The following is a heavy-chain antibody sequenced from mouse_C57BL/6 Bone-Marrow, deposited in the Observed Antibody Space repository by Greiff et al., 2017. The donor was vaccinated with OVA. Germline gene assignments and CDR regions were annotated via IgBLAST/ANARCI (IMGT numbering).Heavy chain of an antibody. V-gene: IGHV1-50*01. CDR2: IDPSDSYT. Sequence: QVQLQQPGAELVKPGASVKLSCKASGYTFTSYWMQWVKQRPGQGLEWIGEIDPSDSYTNYNQKFKGKATLTVDTSSSTAYMQLSSLTSEDSAVYYYAREVSYYFDYWGQGTTLTVSS. CDR3: AREVSYYFDY. J-gene: IGHJ2*01. CDR1: GYTFTSYW.